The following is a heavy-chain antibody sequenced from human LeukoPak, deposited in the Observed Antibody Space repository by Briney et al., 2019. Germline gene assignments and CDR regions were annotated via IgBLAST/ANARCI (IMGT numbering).Heavy chain of an antibody. J-gene: IGHJ4*02. CDR1: GDSVTSYY. Sequence: SETLSLTCSVSGDSVTSYYWSWIRQPPGKGLEWIGYVSSDGTTNYTPSLRSRVIMSVDTAKNHISLSLTSLTAADTAIYYCARLDCTGDGCYNHWGQGTLHTVSS. V-gene: IGHV4-59*08. D-gene: IGHD2-8*02. CDR3: ARLDCTGDGCYNH. CDR2: VSSDGTT.